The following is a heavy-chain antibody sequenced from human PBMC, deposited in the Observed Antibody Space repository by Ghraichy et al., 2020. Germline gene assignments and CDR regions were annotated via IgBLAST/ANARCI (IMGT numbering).Heavy chain of an antibody. V-gene: IGHV4-59*01. Sequence: SETLSLTCTVSGGSISSYYWSWIRQPPGKGLEWIGYIYYSGSTNYNPSLKSRVTISVDTSKNQFSLKLSSVTAADTAVYYCAREVVESFDPWGQGTLVTVSS. D-gene: IGHD2-15*01. J-gene: IGHJ5*02. CDR2: IYYSGST. CDR3: AREVVESFDP. CDR1: GGSISSYY.